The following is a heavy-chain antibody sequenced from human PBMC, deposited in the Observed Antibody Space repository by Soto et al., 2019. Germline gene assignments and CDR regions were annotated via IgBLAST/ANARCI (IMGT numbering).Heavy chain of an antibody. J-gene: IGHJ5*02. CDR1: GFVFTSFH. Sequence: QVQLVQSGAEVKNPGASVKVSCKASGFVFTSFHMHWVRQAPGQGLEWMGMINPSGGGTEYAQKFQGRVTFTSDTPTSTVYMELNNLRSDDTAVYYCARAGINWFDPWAQGTLVTVSP. D-gene: IGHD1-20*01. CDR3: ARAGINWFDP. V-gene: IGHV1-46*01. CDR2: INPSGGGT.